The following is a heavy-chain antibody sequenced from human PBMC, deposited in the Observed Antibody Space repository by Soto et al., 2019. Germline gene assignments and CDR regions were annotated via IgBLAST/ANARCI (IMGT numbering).Heavy chain of an antibody. V-gene: IGHV3-30-3*01. Sequence: GGSLRLSCAASGFTFSSYAMHWVRQAPGKGLEWVAVISYDGSNKYYADSVKGRFTISRDNSKNTLYLQMNSLRAEDTAVYYCAASSSWYRVPDYWGQGTLVTVSS. J-gene: IGHJ4*02. CDR1: GFTFSSYA. CDR2: ISYDGSNK. D-gene: IGHD6-13*01. CDR3: AASSSWYRVPDY.